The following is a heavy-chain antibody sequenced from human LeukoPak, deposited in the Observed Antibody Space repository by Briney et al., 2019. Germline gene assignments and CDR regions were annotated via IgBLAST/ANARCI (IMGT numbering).Heavy chain of an antibody. CDR1: GGSFSGYY. CDR2: INHSGST. D-gene: IGHD5-12*01. J-gene: IGHJ4*02. V-gene: IGHV4-34*01. CDR3: ARGLYSGYADYFDY. Sequence: SETLSLTCAVYGGSFSGYYWSWIRQPPGKGLEWIGEINHSGSTNYNPSLESRVTISVDTSKNQFSLKLSSVTAADTAVYYCARGLYSGYADYFDYWGQGTLVTVSS.